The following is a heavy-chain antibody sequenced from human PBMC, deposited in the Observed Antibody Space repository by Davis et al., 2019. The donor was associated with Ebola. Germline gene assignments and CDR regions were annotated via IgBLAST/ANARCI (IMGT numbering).Heavy chain of an antibody. Sequence: SETLSLTCTVSGGSISSSSYYWGWIRQPPGKGLEWIGSIYYSGSTYYNPSLKSRVTISVDTSKNQFPLKLSSVTAADTAVYYCARHRFLEWSYFDYWGQGTLVTVSS. V-gene: IGHV4-39*01. CDR2: IYYSGST. J-gene: IGHJ4*02. D-gene: IGHD3-3*01. CDR1: GGSISSSSYY. CDR3: ARHRFLEWSYFDY.